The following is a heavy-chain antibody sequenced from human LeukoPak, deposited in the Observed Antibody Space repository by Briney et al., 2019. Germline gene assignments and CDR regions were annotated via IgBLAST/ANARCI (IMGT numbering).Heavy chain of an antibody. CDR1: GYTFTGYY. Sequence: GASVKVSCKASGYTFTGYYIHWVRRAPGQGLEWMGWINPNSGGTNSAQKFQGRVIMTWDTSISTAYMELTRLRSDDTAVYYCARGGGTAARPDFDYWGQGILVTVSS. V-gene: IGHV1-2*02. J-gene: IGHJ4*02. CDR2: INPNSGGT. D-gene: IGHD6-6*01. CDR3: ARGGGTAARPDFDY.